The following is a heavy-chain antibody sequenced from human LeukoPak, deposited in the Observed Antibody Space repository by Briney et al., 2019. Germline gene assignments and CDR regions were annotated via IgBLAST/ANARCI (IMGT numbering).Heavy chain of an antibody. CDR1: GGSISSSSYY. CDR3: AKRSSTSSGYFDL. D-gene: IGHD3-22*01. CDR2: IYYSGST. Sequence: SETLSLTCTVSGGSISSSSYYWGWIRQPPGKGLEWIGSIYYSGSTYYNPSLKSRVTISVDTSKNQFSLKLSSVTAADTAIYYCAKRSSTSSGYFDLWGWGTLVTVSS. V-gene: IGHV4-39*07. J-gene: IGHJ4*02.